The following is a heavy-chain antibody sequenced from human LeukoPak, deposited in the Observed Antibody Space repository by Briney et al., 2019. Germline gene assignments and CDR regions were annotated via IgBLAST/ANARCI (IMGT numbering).Heavy chain of an antibody. V-gene: IGHV3-11*01. CDR1: GFTFSDYY. CDR2: ISSSGSTI. D-gene: IGHD2-2*01. J-gene: IGHJ5*02. Sequence: GGSLRLSCAASGFTFSDYYMSWIRQAPGKGLEWVSYISSSGSTIYYADSVKGRFTISRDNAKNSLYLQMNGLRAEDTAVYYCARPLYCSSTSCPLDPWGQGTLVTVSS. CDR3: ARPLYCSSTSCPLDP.